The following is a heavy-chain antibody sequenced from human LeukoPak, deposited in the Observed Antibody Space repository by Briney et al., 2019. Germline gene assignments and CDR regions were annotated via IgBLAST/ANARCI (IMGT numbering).Heavy chain of an antibody. CDR2: IYSGGST. CDR3: ARDRGSSWPYYYYGMDV. V-gene: IGHV3-53*01. Sequence: GGSLRLSCAASGFTVSRNYMSWVRQAPGKGLEWVSVIYSGGSTYYADSVKGRFTISRDNSKNTLYLQMNSLRAEDTAVYYCARDRGSSWPYYYYGMDVWGQGTTVTVSS. J-gene: IGHJ6*02. CDR1: GFTVSRNY. D-gene: IGHD6-13*01.